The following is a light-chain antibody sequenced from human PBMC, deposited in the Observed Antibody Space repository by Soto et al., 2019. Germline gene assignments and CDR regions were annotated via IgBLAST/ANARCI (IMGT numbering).Light chain of an antibody. CDR1: QSISVW. Sequence: DIQMTQSPSTLSASVGDRVTVTCRASQSISVWLAWYQQKPGKAPKLLIYAASTLQSGVPSRFSGSGSGTDFTLTISSLQPEDFATYYCQQANSFPLTFGQGTRLEIK. J-gene: IGKJ5*01. CDR2: AAS. V-gene: IGKV1-12*01. CDR3: QQANSFPLT.